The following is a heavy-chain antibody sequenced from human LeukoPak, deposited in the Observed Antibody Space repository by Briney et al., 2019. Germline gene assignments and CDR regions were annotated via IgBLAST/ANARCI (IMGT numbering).Heavy chain of an antibody. CDR1: GGSISSYY. Sequence: SETLSLTCTVSGGSISSYYWSWIRQYPGGGLEWIGYIYYSGTTYYNPSLKSRVTISIDTSKIHFSLKLTSVTAADTAVYYCARDFHGGWYFDLWGRGTLVTVSS. CDR2: IYYSGTT. D-gene: IGHD4-23*01. J-gene: IGHJ2*01. CDR3: ARDFHGGWYFDL. V-gene: IGHV4-59*12.